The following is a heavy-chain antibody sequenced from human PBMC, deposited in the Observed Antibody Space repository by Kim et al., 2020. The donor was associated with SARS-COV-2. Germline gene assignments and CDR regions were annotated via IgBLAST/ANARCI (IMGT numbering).Heavy chain of an antibody. CDR3: ARDPYYYGSGSYIWFDP. J-gene: IGHJ5*02. V-gene: IGHV1-3*01. Sequence: ASVKVSCKASGYTFTTYAMHWVRQAPGQRLEWMGWINAGNGNTKYSQRFQGRITITRDTSASTAYMELSSLRSEDTAVYYCARDPYYYGSGSYIWFDPWGQGTLVTVSS. CDR2: INAGNGNT. CDR1: GYTFTTYA. D-gene: IGHD3-10*01.